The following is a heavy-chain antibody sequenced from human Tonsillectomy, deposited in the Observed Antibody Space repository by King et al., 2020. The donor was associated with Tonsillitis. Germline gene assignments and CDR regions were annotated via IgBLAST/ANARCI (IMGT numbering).Heavy chain of an antibody. D-gene: IGHD1-26*01. V-gene: IGHV3-48*01. J-gene: IGHJ4*02. CDR2: ISSKSNTI. Sequence: VQLVESGGGLVQPGGSLRLSCAASGFTFTTYSLNWVRQSPGKGLEWVSYISSKSNTIYYADSVKGRFTIYRDNARNSLFLQMNSLRAEDTAVYYCARDRGSGSSYNYFNYWGQGTLVTVSS. CDR1: GFTFTTYS. CDR3: ARDRGSGSSYNYFNY.